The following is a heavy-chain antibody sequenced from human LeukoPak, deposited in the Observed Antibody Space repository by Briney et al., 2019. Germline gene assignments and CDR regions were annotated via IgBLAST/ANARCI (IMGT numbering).Heavy chain of an antibody. CDR3: AKEGGTVAGFYYYYMDV. CDR1: RFTFSTYA. CDR2: ISGSGGST. V-gene: IGHV3-23*01. J-gene: IGHJ6*03. Sequence: GGSLRLSCAASRFTFSTYAMSWVRQAPGKGLEWVPAISGSGGSTYYADSVKGRFTISRDNSKNTLYLQMNSLRAEDTAVYYCAKEGGTVAGFYYYYMDVWGKGTTVTVSS. D-gene: IGHD6-19*01.